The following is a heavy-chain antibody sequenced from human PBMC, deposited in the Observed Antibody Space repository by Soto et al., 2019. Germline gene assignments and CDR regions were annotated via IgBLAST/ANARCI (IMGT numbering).Heavy chain of an antibody. CDR3: AREPLI. J-gene: IGHJ3*02. CDR1: GGSSSSRNW. CDR2: IYHSGTH. V-gene: IGHV4-4*02. Sequence: WGTLALTSPFYGGSSSSRNWWSGVRQPPGKGLEWIGEIYHSGTHSYNPSLQSRVTISLDTYKNRFSLKLYSVTAADTAVYYCAREPLIWGQGTMVNV.